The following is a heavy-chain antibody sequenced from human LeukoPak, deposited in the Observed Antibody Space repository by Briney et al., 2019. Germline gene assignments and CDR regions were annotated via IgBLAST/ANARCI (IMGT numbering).Heavy chain of an antibody. D-gene: IGHD3-10*02. CDR3: AELGITMIGGV. Sequence: GGSLRLSCAASGFTFSDNYMTWVRQAPGKGLEWVANIKQDGGEKYYVDSVKGRFTISRDNAKNSLYLQMNSLRAEDTAVYYCAELGITMIGGVWGKGTTVTISS. CDR1: GFTFSDNY. CDR2: IKQDGGEK. V-gene: IGHV3-7*01. J-gene: IGHJ6*04.